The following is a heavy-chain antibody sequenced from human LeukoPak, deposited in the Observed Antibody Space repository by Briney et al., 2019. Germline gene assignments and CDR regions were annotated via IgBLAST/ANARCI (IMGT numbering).Heavy chain of an antibody. D-gene: IGHD3-3*01. CDR3: ARVSDFWSGYYIDYFDY. J-gene: IGHJ4*02. V-gene: IGHV3-21*01. Sequence: GRTLRLPCAASGFTSSSYSMNWVRHAPGKGLECVSSIPSSSSYIYYADSVKGRFTISRDNAKNSLYLQMNSLRAEDTAVYYCARVSDFWSGYYIDYFDYWGQGTLVTVSS. CDR2: IPSSSSYI. CDR1: GFTSSSYS.